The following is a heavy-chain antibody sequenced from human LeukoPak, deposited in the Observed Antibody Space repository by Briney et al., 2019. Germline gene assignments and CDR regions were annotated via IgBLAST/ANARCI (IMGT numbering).Heavy chain of an antibody. Sequence: GGSFQISCQGPGSRFTSYWIGWVRPLPGKGLEWMGMIYPGDFDTTYSPSFQGQVTISADKSLSTAYLQWSSLKASDTAMYYCTTIYDSSGYYKGVPDYWGQGTLVTVSS. J-gene: IGHJ4*02. CDR2: IYPGDFDT. CDR3: TTIYDSSGYYKGVPDY. D-gene: IGHD3-22*01. CDR1: GSRFTSYW. V-gene: IGHV5-51*01.